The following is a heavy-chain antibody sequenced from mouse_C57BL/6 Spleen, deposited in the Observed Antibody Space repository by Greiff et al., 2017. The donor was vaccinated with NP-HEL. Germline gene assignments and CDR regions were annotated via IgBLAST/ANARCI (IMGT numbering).Heavy chain of an antibody. J-gene: IGHJ2*01. CDR1: GYAFSSSW. CDR3: ARLLLYCFDY. CDR2: IYPGDGDT. D-gene: IGHD2-10*01. Sequence: QVQLQQSGPELVKPGASVKISCKASGYAFSSSWMNWVKQRPGKGLEWIGRIYPGDGDTNYNGKFKGKATLTADKSSSTAYMQLSSLTSEDSAVYFCARLLLYCFDYWGQGTTLTVSS. V-gene: IGHV1-82*01.